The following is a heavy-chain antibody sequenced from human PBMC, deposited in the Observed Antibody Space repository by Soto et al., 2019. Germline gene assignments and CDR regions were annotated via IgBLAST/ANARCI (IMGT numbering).Heavy chain of an antibody. J-gene: IGHJ6*02. Sequence: PSETLSLTCTVSGGSVSSGSYYWSWIRQPPGKGLEWIGYIYYSGSTNYNPSLKSRVTISVDTSKNQFSLKLSSVTAADTAVYYCAREGAFPPYGSGHYSYYGMDVWGQGTTVT. CDR2: IYYSGST. CDR3: AREGAFPPYGSGHYSYYGMDV. CDR1: GGSVSSGSYY. V-gene: IGHV4-61*01. D-gene: IGHD3-10*01.